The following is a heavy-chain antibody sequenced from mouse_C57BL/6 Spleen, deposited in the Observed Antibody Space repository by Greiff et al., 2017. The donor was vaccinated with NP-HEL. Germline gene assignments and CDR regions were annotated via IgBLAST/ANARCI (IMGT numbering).Heavy chain of an antibody. J-gene: IGHJ2*01. Sequence: VQLQQSGAELVKPGASVKLSCKASGYTFTSYWMHWVKQRPGQGLEWIGMIHPNSGSTNYNEKFKSKATLTVDKSSSPAYMQLSSLTSEDSAVYYCARYASSGYVDYWGQGTTLTVSS. V-gene: IGHV1-64*01. CDR2: IHPNSGST. D-gene: IGHD3-2*02. CDR1: GYTFTSYW. CDR3: ARYASSGYVDY.